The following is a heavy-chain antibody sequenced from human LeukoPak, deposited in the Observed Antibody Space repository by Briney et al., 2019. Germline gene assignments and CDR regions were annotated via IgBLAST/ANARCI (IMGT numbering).Heavy chain of an antibody. Sequence: GGSLRLSCAASGFTFTIFGLNWVRQAPGKVPEWVSYIDARSGITYYADTVQGRFTISRDNAQESVFLQMNSLRADDTAVYYCARTYDFGRGPPGDAFDNWGPGTLVTVSS. V-gene: IGHV3-48*01. CDR2: IDARSGIT. J-gene: IGHJ3*02. CDR1: GFTFTIFG. CDR3: ARTYDFGRGPPGDAFDN. D-gene: IGHD3-3*01.